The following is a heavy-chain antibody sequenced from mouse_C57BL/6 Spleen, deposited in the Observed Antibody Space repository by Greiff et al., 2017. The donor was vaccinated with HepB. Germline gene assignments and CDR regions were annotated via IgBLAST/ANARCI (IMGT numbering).Heavy chain of an antibody. CDR1: GFNIKDDY. V-gene: IGHV14-4*01. CDR3: TTAYQRGPYAMDY. J-gene: IGHJ4*01. Sequence: VHVKQSGAELVRPGASVKLSCTASGFNIKDDYMHWVKQRPEQGLEWIGWIDPENGDTEYASKFPGKATITADTSSNTAYLQLSSLTSEDTAVYYWTTAYQRGPYAMDYWGQGTSVTVSS. CDR2: IDPENGDT.